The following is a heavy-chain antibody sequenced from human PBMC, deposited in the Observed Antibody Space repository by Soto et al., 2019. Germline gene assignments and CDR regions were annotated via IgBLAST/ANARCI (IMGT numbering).Heavy chain of an antibody. J-gene: IGHJ4*02. Sequence: SETLSLTCTVSGGSISSHYWSWIRQPPGKGLEWIGYIFYSGRTIYTPSFKIRFTTSVDTFFLQMNSLRAEDTAVYYCARDLSWNQADYGGQGTLVTVSS. V-gene: IGHV4-59*11. CDR2: IFYSGRT. CDR3: ARDLSWNQADY. CDR1: GGSISSHY. D-gene: IGHD1-1*01.